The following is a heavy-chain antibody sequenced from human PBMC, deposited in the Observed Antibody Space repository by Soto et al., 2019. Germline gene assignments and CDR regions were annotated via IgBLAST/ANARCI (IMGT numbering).Heavy chain of an antibody. D-gene: IGHD3-10*02. J-gene: IGHJ4*01. Sequence: PGGSLRLSCEASGFTISECSMNWVRQAPGKGLEWLAYITIRTGNVLYADSVRGRSTISADNAENSVILQMNSLRDEDSAVYFCVRDRDLYRDMFHADLWGQGTLVTVSS. V-gene: IGHV3-48*02. CDR2: ITIRTGNV. CDR1: GFTISECS. CDR3: VRDRDLYRDMFHADL.